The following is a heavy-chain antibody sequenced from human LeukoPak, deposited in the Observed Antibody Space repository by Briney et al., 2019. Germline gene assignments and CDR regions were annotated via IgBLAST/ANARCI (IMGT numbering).Heavy chain of an antibody. CDR1: GFTFRSYW. CDR3: AREGVTVADMDV. V-gene: IGHV3-74*01. D-gene: IGHD6-19*01. CDR2: ISSDGSST. Sequence: GGSLRLSCAASGFTFRSYWMHWVRQAPGKGLVWVSRISSDGSSTTYADFVKGRFTISRDNAKNTLYPQMDSLRAEDTAIYYCAREGVTVADMDVWGRGTTVTVSS. J-gene: IGHJ6*03.